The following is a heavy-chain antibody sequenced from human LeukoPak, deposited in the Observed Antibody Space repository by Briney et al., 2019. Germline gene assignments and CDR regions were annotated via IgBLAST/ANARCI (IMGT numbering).Heavy chain of an antibody. CDR1: GFTFSSYA. V-gene: IGHV3-33*08. CDR3: VRGGYCSGTSCAHYDGMGV. Sequence: GGSLRLSCAASGFTFSSYAMSWVRQAPGKGLEWVGDIWYDGSHTYYADSVKGRFTISRDNSMNTLYMQMNSLRGEDAAVYYCVRGGYCSGTSCAHYDGMGVWGQGTTVTVSS. D-gene: IGHD2-2*01. CDR2: IWYDGSHT. J-gene: IGHJ6*02.